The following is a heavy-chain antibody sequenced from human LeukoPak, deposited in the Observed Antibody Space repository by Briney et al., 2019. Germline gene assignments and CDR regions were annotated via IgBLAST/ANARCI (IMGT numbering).Heavy chain of an antibody. CDR2: INAGNDNT. J-gene: IGHJ4*02. V-gene: IGHV1-3*01. Sequence: GASVKVSCKASGYTFTTYTIHWVRQAPGQRLEWMGWINAGNDNTKYSQKFQDRVTITRDTSASTAYIELSSLRSEDTAVYYCASSRGYDVGGYFDYWGQGTLVTVSS. CDR1: GYTFTTYT. D-gene: IGHD5-12*01. CDR3: ASSRGYDVGGYFDY.